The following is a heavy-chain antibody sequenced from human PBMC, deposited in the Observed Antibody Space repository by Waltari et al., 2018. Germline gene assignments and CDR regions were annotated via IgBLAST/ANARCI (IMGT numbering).Heavy chain of an antibody. CDR3: ARPPHEAVAGTGLGAFDI. V-gene: IGHV5-51*01. Sequence: EVQLVQSGAEVKKPGESLKISCKGSGYSFTSYWIGWVRQMPGNGLEWMGIIYPGDSDTRYSPSFQGQVTISADKSISTAYLQWSSLKASDTAMYYCARPPHEAVAGTGLGAFDIWGQGTMVTVSS. J-gene: IGHJ3*02. CDR1: GYSFTSYW. D-gene: IGHD6-19*01. CDR2: IYPGDSDT.